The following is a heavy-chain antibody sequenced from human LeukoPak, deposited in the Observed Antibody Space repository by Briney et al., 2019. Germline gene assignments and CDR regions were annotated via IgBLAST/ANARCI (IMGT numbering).Heavy chain of an antibody. J-gene: IGHJ3*02. CDR3: AREKDYGVANREIAFDI. CDR2: ISGSGGST. D-gene: IGHD4-17*01. CDR1: GFTFSSYA. Sequence: GGSLRLSCAASGFTFSSYAMSWVRQAPGKGLEWVSAISGSGGSTFYADSVKGRFTISRDNSKNTLYLQMNSLRAEDTAVYYCAREKDYGVANREIAFDIWGQGTMVTVSS. V-gene: IGHV3-23*01.